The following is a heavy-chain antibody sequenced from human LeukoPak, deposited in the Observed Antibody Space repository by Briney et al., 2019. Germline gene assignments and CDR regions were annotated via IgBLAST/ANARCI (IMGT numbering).Heavy chain of an antibody. J-gene: IGHJ4*02. V-gene: IGHV3-23*01. Sequence: GGSLRLSCAASGFTFSSYAMSWVRQAPGKGLEWVSTITGSGATTYYADSVKGRFTISRDNSKNTPYLQMNSLRAEDTAVYYCAKGGYSSPVGNYWGQGTLVTVSS. CDR2: ITGSGATT. CDR1: GFTFSSYA. D-gene: IGHD6-13*01. CDR3: AKGGYSSPVGNY.